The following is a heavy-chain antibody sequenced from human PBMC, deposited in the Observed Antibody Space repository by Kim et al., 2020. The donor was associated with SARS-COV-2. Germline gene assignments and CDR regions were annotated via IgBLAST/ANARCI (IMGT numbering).Heavy chain of an antibody. D-gene: IGHD6-13*01. CDR2: IKQDGSEK. V-gene: IGHV3-7*03. J-gene: IGHJ6*02. Sequence: GGSLRLSCAASGFTFSSYWMSWVRQAPGKGLEWVANIKQDGSEKYYVDSVKGRFTISRDNAKNSLYLQMNSLRAEDTAVYYCARDRGSSWYSSRSVWGGMDVWGQGTTVTVSS. CDR1: GFTFSSYW. CDR3: ARDRGSSWYSSRSVWGGMDV.